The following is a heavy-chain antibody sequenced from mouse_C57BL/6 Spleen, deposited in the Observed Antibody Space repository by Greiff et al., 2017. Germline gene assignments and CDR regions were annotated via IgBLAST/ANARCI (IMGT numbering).Heavy chain of an antibody. D-gene: IGHD1-1*01. V-gene: IGHV1-19*01. CDR1: GYTFTDYY. CDR3: ARSSGSSFFDY. CDR2: INPYNGGT. Sequence: EVQLQQSGPVLVKPGASVKMSCKASGYTFTDYYMNWVKQSHGKSLEWIGVINPYNGGTSYNQKFKGKATLTVDKSSSTAYMELNSLTSEDSAVYYCARSSGSSFFDYWGQGTTLTVSS. J-gene: IGHJ2*01.